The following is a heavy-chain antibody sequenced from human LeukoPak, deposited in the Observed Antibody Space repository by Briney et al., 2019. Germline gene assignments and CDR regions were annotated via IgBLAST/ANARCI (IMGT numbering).Heavy chain of an antibody. V-gene: IGHV3-15*07. CDR1: GFTFSNAW. CDR2: IKSKTDGGTT. Sequence: WGSLRLSCAASGFTFSNAWMNWVRQAPGKGLEWVGRIKSKTDGGTTDYAAPVKGRFTISRGDSKNTLYLQMNSLKTEDTAVYYCTTQVCSGGSCYSSWFDYWGQGTLVTVSS. J-gene: IGHJ4*02. D-gene: IGHD2-15*01. CDR3: TTQVCSGGSCYSSWFDY.